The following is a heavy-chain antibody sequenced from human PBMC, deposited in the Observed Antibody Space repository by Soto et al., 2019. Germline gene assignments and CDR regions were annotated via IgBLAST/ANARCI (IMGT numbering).Heavy chain of an antibody. Sequence: QVTVKESGPVLVKPTETLTLTCTVSGFSLSNAGLGVSWIRQPPGKALEWLAHIFSNDEKSYSTSLKSRLTIAKHTSKSQVVPTMTNMDPVDTATYYCASTYTTSCYWFDPWGKGTLVTVSS. V-gene: IGHV2-26*04. D-gene: IGHD6-13*01. CDR1: GFSLSNAGLG. CDR2: IFSNDEK. J-gene: IGHJ5*02. CDR3: ASTYTTSCYWFDP.